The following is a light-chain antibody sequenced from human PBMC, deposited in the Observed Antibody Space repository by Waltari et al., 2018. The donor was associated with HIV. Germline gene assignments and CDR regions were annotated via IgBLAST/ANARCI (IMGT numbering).Light chain of an antibody. CDR3: QQRNSWPLT. J-gene: IGKJ4*01. CDR2: DAS. Sequence: VLTQSPATLSLSPGEGATVACRASQSISGYLAWYQQKPGQAPRLLSYDASYSATGIPASFSGSGSGTDFTLTSNSLAPEDFALYYCQQRNSWPLTFGGGPKVAIK. V-gene: IGKV3-11*01. CDR1: QSISGY.